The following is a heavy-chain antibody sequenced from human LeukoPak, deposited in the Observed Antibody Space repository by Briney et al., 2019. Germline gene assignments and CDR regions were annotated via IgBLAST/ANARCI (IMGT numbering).Heavy chain of an antibody. Sequence: GGSLRLSCAVSGFTFSGSWMSWVRQAPGKGLEWVANIKEDASEKYYAHSVKGRFTISRDNAKDSLSLQMNSLRADDTAVYYCARARLAVSGNYFDYWGQGTLVTVSS. V-gene: IGHV3-7*04. D-gene: IGHD6-19*01. CDR2: IKEDASEK. CDR3: ARARLAVSGNYFDY. CDR1: GFTFSGSW. J-gene: IGHJ4*02.